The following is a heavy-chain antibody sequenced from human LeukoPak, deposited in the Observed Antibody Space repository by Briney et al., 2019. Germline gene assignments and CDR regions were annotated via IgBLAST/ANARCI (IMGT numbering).Heavy chain of an antibody. J-gene: IGHJ4*02. CDR1: GFIFNSYG. CDR2: IRYDGSNK. V-gene: IGHV3-30*02. D-gene: IGHD3-16*01. Sequence: GGSLRLSCAASGFIFNSYGMHWVRQAPGKGLEWVAFIRYDGSNKYYADSVKGRFTISRDNSKNTLYLQMNSLRAEDTAVYYCAKDLDYDYVWGSENGVDYWGQGTLVTVSS. CDR3: AKDLDYDYVWGSENGVDY.